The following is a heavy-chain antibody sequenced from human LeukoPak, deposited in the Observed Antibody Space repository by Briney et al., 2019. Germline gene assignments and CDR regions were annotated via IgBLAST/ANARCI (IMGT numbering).Heavy chain of an antibody. CDR2: ISYTYSDI. CDR1: GFIFSDYY. Sequence: GGSLRLSCVASGFIFSDYYMSWIRQTPGKVLEWISYISYTYSDIYYADSVRGRFTISRDNAKNSLYLQMNNLRAEDTAVYYCASGSSSVGYWGQGTRVTVSS. V-gene: IGHV3-11*01. J-gene: IGHJ4*02. CDR3: ASGSSSVGY. D-gene: IGHD6-6*01.